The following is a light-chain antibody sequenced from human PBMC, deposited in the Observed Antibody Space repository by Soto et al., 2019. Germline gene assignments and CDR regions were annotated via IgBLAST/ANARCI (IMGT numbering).Light chain of an antibody. Sequence: QSGMTRTPSASAYPGQKDTISCTGTSSEFGGYNYVSWYQQHPGKAHKLMLYEVSKRPSGVPDRCSGSKSGNTASLTVSGLQAEDEADYYCSSYAGSDNFGVFGGGTKVPVL. CDR3: SSYAGSDNFGV. CDR2: EVS. CDR1: SSEFGGYNY. V-gene: IGLV2-8*01. J-gene: IGLJ2*01.